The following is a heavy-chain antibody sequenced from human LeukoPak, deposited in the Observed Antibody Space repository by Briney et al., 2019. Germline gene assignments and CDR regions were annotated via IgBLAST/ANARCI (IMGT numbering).Heavy chain of an antibody. CDR3: ARDLIAVAGSVDY. J-gene: IGHJ4*02. CDR1: GGTFSSYA. V-gene: IGHV1-69*04. D-gene: IGHD6-19*01. Sequence: SVKVSCKASGGTFSSYAISWVRQAPGQGLEWMGRIIPILGIANYAQKFQGRVTITADKSTSTAYMELSSLRSEDTAVYYCARDLIAVAGSVDYWGQGTLVTVSS. CDR2: IIPILGIA.